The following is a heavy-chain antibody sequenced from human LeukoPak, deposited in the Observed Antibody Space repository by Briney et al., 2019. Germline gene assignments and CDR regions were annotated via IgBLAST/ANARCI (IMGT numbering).Heavy chain of an antibody. V-gene: IGHV3-74*01. Sequence: GGSLRLSCAASGFTFSAYWMHWVRQAPGKRLVWVSRIYNDGSSRSYADSVKGRFTISRDNAKNTLYLQMNSLRAEDTALYFCSRSRDSGAFYFDSWGQGALVTVSS. CDR1: GFTFSAYW. CDR2: IYNDGSSR. D-gene: IGHD2-15*01. CDR3: SRSRDSGAFYFDS. J-gene: IGHJ4*02.